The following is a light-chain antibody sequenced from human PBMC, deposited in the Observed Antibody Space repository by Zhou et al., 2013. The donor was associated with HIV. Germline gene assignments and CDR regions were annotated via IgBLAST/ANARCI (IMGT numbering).Light chain of an antibody. J-gene: IGKJ4*01. CDR2: DAS. V-gene: IGKV1-33*01. CDR1: QGISSY. CDR3: QQYQSLPPT. Sequence: DIQLTQSPSFLSASVGDRVTITCRASQGISSYLAWYQQKPGKAPKLLIYDASTLETRVPSRFSGSGSGTDFSFTISSLQPEDIATYYCQQYQSLPPTFGGGTRVELK.